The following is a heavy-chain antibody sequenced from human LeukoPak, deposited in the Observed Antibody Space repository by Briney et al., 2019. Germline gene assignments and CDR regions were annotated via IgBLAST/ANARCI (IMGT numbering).Heavy chain of an antibody. CDR2: ISSSSSYI. CDR3: ARDETYDSSGTNDY. CDR1: GFTFSSYS. Sequence: PGGSLRLSCAASGFTFSSYSMNWVRQAPGKGLEWVSSISSSSSYIYYADSVKGRFAISRDNAKNSLYLQMNSLRAEDTAVYYCARDETYDSSGTNDYWGQGTLVTVSS. V-gene: IGHV3-21*01. J-gene: IGHJ4*02. D-gene: IGHD3-22*01.